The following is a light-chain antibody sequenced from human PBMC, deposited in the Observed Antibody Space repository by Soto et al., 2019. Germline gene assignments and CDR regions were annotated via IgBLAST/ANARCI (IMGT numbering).Light chain of an antibody. J-gene: IGLJ3*02. Sequence: QSVRTQPPSVSGAAGQRVTISCTGSSSNIGAGFDVSWYQQLPGTAPKLLIFGDSNRPSGVTDRFSGSKSGASASLAISGLQAEDEADYYCQSYDSSLSGSVFGGGTKLTVL. CDR2: GDS. CDR3: QSYDSSLSGSV. V-gene: IGLV1-40*01. CDR1: SSNIGAGFD.